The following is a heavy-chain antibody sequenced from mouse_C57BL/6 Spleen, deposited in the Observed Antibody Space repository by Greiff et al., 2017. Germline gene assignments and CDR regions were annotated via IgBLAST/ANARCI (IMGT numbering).Heavy chain of an antibody. Sequence: VQLQESGPGLVQPSQSLSITCTVSGFSLTSYGVHWVRQSPGKGLEWLGVIWRGGSTDYNAAFMSRLSITKDNSKSQVIFKMNSLQADDTAIYYCATPITTVVARYAMDYWGQGTSVTVSS. V-gene: IGHV2-5*01. CDR3: ATPITTVVARYAMDY. J-gene: IGHJ4*01. CDR2: IWRGGST. D-gene: IGHD1-1*01. CDR1: GFSLTSYG.